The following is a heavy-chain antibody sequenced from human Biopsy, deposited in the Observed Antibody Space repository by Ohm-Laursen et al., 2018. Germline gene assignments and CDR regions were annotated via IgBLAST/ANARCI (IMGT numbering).Heavy chain of an antibody. CDR2: IRDKANSYTK. V-gene: IGHV3-72*01. Sequence: SLRLSCSASGFTFSSYEMNWVRQAPGKGLEWVGRIRDKANSYTKDYAASVKGRFTISRDDSKNSLYLQMNSLKTEDTALYYCARAGRYCSGGGCYSWFDSWGQGTLVTVSS. J-gene: IGHJ5*01. D-gene: IGHD2-15*01. CDR1: GFTFSSYE. CDR3: ARAGRYCSGGGCYSWFDS.